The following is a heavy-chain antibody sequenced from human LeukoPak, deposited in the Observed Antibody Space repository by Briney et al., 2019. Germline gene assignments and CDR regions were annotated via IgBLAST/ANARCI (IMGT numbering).Heavy chain of an antibody. CDR1: GFTVSSNY. Sequence: GGSLRLSCAASGFTVSSNYMSWVRQAPGKGLEWVSVFSGSGGSTYYADSVKGRFTISRDNSKNTLYLQMNSLRAEDTAVYYCAKDTSLLPAAINYWGQGTLVTVSS. V-gene: IGHV3-23*01. CDR2: FSGSGGST. D-gene: IGHD2-2*02. J-gene: IGHJ4*02. CDR3: AKDTSLLPAAINY.